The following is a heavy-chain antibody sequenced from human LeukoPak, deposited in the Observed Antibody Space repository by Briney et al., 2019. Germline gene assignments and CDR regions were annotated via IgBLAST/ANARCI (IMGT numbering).Heavy chain of an antibody. D-gene: IGHD6-19*01. Sequence: GGSLRLSCAASGFTFSNYPMKWVRQAPGKGLEWVSTIGGSDAATHYADSVKGRFTISRDHSKNTLYLQMNTLRVEDTAVYYCARVPLQWLAFDYWGQGTLVTVSS. CDR3: ARVPLQWLAFDY. CDR1: GFTFSNYP. J-gene: IGHJ4*02. V-gene: IGHV3-23*01. CDR2: IGGSDAAT.